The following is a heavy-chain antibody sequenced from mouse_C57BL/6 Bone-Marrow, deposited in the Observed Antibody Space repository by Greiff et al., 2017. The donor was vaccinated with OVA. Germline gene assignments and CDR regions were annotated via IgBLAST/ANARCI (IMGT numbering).Heavy chain of an antibody. CDR1: GYSFTSYY. CDR3: AREGDYGSWFAY. CDR2: IYPGSGNT. Sequence: QVQLQQSGPELVKPGASVKISCKASGYSFTSYYIHWVKQRPGQGLEWIGWIYPGSGNTKYNEKFKGKATLTADTSSSTAYMQLSSLTSEDSAVYYCAREGDYGSWFAYWGQGTLVTVSA. V-gene: IGHV1-66*01. D-gene: IGHD1-1*02. J-gene: IGHJ3*01.